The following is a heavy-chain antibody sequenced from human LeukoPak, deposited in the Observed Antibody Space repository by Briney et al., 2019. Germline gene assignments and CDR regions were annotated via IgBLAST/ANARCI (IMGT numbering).Heavy chain of an antibody. D-gene: IGHD5-12*01. CDR2: ISSSGNTI. V-gene: IGHV3-11*04. J-gene: IGHJ4*02. Sequence: GGSLRLSCAASGFTFSDYYMSWIRQAPGKGLEWVSYISSSGNTIYYADSVKGRFTTSRDNAKNSLYLQMNSLRAEDTAVYYCARDSLGYSGYDWFDYWGQGTLVTVSS. CDR3: ARDSLGYSGYDWFDY. CDR1: GFTFSDYY.